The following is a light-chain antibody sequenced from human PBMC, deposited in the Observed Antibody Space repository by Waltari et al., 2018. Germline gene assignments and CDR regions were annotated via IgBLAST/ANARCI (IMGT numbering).Light chain of an antibody. Sequence: IVMIQYPASRVVTLGARGIHHCKTNQSILSTSDNTNYLVWYQQKPGQPPRFFFSWASSRECGVPDRFSGSGSGTDFTLTISSLQAEDVAVYYCQQYFSAAITFGGGTKVELK. V-gene: IGKV4-1*01. CDR1: QSILSTSDNTNY. CDR3: QQYFSAAIT. CDR2: WAS. J-gene: IGKJ4*01.